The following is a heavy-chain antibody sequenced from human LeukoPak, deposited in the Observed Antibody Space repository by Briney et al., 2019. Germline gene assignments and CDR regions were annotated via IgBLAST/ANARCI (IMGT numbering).Heavy chain of an antibody. CDR2: INPNSGGT. J-gene: IGHJ4*02. CDR3: ARLAWYGSGSYKDDY. Sequence: ASVKVSCKASGYTFTGYYMHWVRQAPGQGLEWMGWINPNSGGTNYAQKFQGRVTMTRDTSISTAYMELSRLRSDDTAVYHCARLAWYGSGSYKDDYWGQGTLVTVSS. D-gene: IGHD3-10*01. V-gene: IGHV1-2*02. CDR1: GYTFTGYY.